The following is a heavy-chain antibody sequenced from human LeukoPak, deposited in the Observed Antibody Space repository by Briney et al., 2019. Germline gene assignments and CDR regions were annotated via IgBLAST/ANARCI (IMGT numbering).Heavy chain of an antibody. J-gene: IGHJ3*02. V-gene: IGHV3-66*02. CDR2: IYSGGNT. D-gene: IGHD6-13*01. CDR3: AREGMDAVDN. CDR1: GFTVSSNY. Sequence: AGGSLRLSCAASGFTVSSNYMSWVGQAPGKGLEGVSVIYSGGNTYYADSERRRFTLHRDNSKNTLYLQMNSLRAEDSAGYYCAREGMDAVDNWGQGTMVTVSS.